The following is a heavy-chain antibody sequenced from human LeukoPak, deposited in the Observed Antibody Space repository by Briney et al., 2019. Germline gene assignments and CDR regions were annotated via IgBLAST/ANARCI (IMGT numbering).Heavy chain of an antibody. CDR3: ARVLLVDTAMVTGCGYLDY. CDR1: GFTFSSYS. V-gene: IGHV3-21*01. Sequence: PGGSLRLSCAASGFTFSSYSMNWVRQAPGKGLEWVSSISCSSSYIYYADSVKGRFTISRDNAKNSLYLQMNSLRAEDTAVYYCARVLLVDTAMVTGCGYLDYWGQGTLVTVSS. CDR2: ISCSSSYI. D-gene: IGHD5-18*01. J-gene: IGHJ4*02.